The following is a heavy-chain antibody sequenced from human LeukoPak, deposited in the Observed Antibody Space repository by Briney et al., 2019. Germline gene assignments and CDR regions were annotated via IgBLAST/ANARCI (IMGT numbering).Heavy chain of an antibody. CDR1: GGTFSSYA. J-gene: IGHJ4*02. CDR3: ASPRQYYYDSSGYTVFDY. Sequence: AASVKVSCKASGGTFSSYAISWVRQASGQGLEWMGGIIPIFGTANYAQKFQGRVTITTDESTSTAYMELSSLRSEDTAVYYCASPRQYYYDSSGYTVFDYWGQGTLVTVSS. D-gene: IGHD3-22*01. V-gene: IGHV1-69*05. CDR2: IIPIFGTA.